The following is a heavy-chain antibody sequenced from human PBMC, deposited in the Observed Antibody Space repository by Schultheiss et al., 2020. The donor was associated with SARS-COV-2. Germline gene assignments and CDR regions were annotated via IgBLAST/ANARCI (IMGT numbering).Heavy chain of an antibody. CDR2: INHSGST. J-gene: IGHJ6*04. Sequence: SETLSLTCAVYGGSFSGYYWSWIRQPPGKGLEWIGEINHSGSTNYNPSLKSRVTISVDTSKNQFSLKLSSVTAADTAVYYCARRSLATFLDYGVDVWGKGTPVTVSS. CDR1: GGSFSGYY. CDR3: ARRSLATFLDYGVDV. D-gene: IGHD2-15*01. V-gene: IGHV4-34*01.